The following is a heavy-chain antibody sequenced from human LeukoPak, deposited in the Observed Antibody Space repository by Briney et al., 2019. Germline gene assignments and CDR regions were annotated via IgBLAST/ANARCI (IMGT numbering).Heavy chain of an antibody. CDR3: ARGRSGYDLFAFDI. J-gene: IGHJ3*02. CDR2: IYYSGST. Sequence: SGTLSLTCTVSGGSLSSYYWGWVRQPPGKGLGWVGYIYYSGSTNYNPSLKSRVTISVDTSKNQFSLKLSSVTAADTAVYYCARGRSGYDLFAFDIWGQGTMVTVSS. D-gene: IGHD5-12*01. CDR1: GGSLSSYY. V-gene: IGHV4-59*01.